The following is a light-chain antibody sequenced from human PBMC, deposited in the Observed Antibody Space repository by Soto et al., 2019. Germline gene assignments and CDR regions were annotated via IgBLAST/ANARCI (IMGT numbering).Light chain of an antibody. Sequence: QSALTQPRSVSGSLGQSVTISCTGTSSDVGAYNFVSWYQQRPGRAPKLILCDVSKRPSGVPDRFSGSKSGNTASLTFSGLQAEDEADYYCCSYAHNFYVFGTGTKLTVL. CDR1: SSDVGAYNF. V-gene: IGLV2-11*01. CDR3: CSYAHNFYV. CDR2: DVS. J-gene: IGLJ1*01.